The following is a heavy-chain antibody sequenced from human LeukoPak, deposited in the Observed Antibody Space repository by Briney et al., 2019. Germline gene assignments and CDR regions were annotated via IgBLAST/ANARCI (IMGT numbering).Heavy chain of an antibody. CDR3: AELGITMIGGV. D-gene: IGHD3-10*02. V-gene: IGHV3-48*03. CDR1: GFTFSSYE. J-gene: IGHJ6*04. Sequence: GGSLRLSCAASGFTFSSYEMNWVRQAPGEGLEWVSYISSSGSTIYYADSVKGRFTISRDNAKNSLYLQMNSLRAEDTAVYYCAELGITMIGGVWGKRTTVTISS. CDR2: ISSSGSTI.